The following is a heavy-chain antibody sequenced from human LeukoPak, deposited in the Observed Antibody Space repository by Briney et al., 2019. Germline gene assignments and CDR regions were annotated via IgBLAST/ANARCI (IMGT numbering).Heavy chain of an antibody. CDR1: GHTLSELP. CDR3: ATEVTSIVPDY. CDR2: FDPENDER. D-gene: IGHD2-21*02. Sequence: ASVKVSCKVSGHTLSELPMYWVRQAPGEGLEWMGGFDPENDERIYAQKFRGGVTMTEDTSTNTAYMELSSLRSDDTAVYYCATEVTSIVPDYWGQGTLVTVSS. V-gene: IGHV1-24*01. J-gene: IGHJ4*02.